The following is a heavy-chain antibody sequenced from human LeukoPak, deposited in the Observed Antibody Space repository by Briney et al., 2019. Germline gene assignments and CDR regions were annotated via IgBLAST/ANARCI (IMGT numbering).Heavy chain of an antibody. V-gene: IGHV1-18*01. CDR1: GYTFTTYG. Sequence: ASVNVSCKASGYTFTTYGISWVGQAPGQGLEWVGWISGYSGNTDYAQKFQDRVTMTTDTSTSTAYMELRSLSSDDTAVYYCARDYRGSYYFYWGQGTLVTVSS. CDR3: ARDYRGSYYFY. J-gene: IGHJ4*02. D-gene: IGHD1-26*01. CDR2: ISGYSGNT.